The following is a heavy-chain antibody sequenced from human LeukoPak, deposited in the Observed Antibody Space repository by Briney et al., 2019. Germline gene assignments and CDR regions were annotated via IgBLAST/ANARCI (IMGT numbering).Heavy chain of an antibody. CDR2: ISWNSGSL. CDR3: AKAESYYLGIFDY. V-gene: IGHV3-9*01. J-gene: IGHJ4*02. CDR1: GNYW. D-gene: IGHD1-26*01. Sequence: GGSLRLSCAASGNYWMHWVRQPPGKGLEWVSGISWNSGSLDYADSVKGRFTISRDNAKNSLYLQMNSLRAEDTALYYCAKAESYYLGIFDYWGQGTLVTVSS.